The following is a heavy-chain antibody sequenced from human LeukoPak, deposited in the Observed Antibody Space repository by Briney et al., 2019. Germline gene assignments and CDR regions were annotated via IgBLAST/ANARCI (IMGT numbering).Heavy chain of an antibody. J-gene: IGHJ6*04. CDR1: GFTFSSYS. CDR3: AELGITMIGGV. V-gene: IGHV3-48*04. Sequence: GGSLRLPCAASGFTFSSYSMDWVRQAPGKGLEWVSYISSSGSTIYYADSVKGRFTISRDNAKNSLYLQMNSLRAEDTAVYYCAELGITMIGGVWGKGTTVTISS. D-gene: IGHD3-10*02. CDR2: ISSSGSTI.